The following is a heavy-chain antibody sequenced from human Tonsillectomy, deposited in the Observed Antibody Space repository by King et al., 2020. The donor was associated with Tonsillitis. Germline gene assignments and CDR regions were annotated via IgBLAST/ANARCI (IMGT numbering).Heavy chain of an antibody. CDR3: ARDRHQLLDY. CDR2: ISAYKGNT. V-gene: IGHV1-18*01. J-gene: IGHJ4*02. D-gene: IGHD2-2*01. CDR1: GYTFPNYG. Sequence: QLVQSGAEVKKPGASVKVSCKASGYTFPNYGITWVRQAPGQGLEWMGGISAYKGNTNFARKVQDIITMTTDTSTSTAYMEMWSLRSDDTAVYYCARDRHQLLDYWGQGTQVTVSS.